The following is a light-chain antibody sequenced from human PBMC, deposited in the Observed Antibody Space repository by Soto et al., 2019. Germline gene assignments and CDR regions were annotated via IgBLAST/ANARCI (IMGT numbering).Light chain of an antibody. V-gene: IGLV1-40*01. Sequence: QYVLTQTPSESGAPGQRVTISCTGSSSNIGADYDVHWYQQLPGTAPKLLIYDNSNRPSGVPDRFSGSKSGTSASLAITGLQAEDEADYYCQSYDSSLSGSVFGGGTKLTVL. CDR2: DNS. CDR1: SSNIGADYD. CDR3: QSYDSSLSGSV. J-gene: IGLJ2*01.